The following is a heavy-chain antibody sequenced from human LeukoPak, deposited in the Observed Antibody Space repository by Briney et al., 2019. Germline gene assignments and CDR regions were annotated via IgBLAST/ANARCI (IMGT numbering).Heavy chain of an antibody. Sequence: PSETLSLTCTVSGGSISSNIYYWGWIRQPPGKGLEWIGNIFYSGSTYYSPSLNSRVSISVDTSTNQFSLKLSSVTATDTAVYYCARLPITKPAMDVWGQGTTVTVSS. D-gene: IGHD3-3*01. CDR1: GGSISSNIYY. CDR2: IFYSGST. V-gene: IGHV4-39*01. CDR3: ARLPITKPAMDV. J-gene: IGHJ6*02.